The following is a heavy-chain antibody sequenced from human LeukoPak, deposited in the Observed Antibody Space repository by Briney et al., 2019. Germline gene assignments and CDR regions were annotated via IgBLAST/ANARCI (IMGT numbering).Heavy chain of an antibody. CDR1: GFTFSSYS. CDR2: ISSSSSYI. CDR3: ARTYYDSSGYYFFDY. D-gene: IGHD3-22*01. Sequence: GGSLRLSCAAPGFTFSSYSMNWVRQAPGKGLEWVSSISSSSSYIYYADSVKGRFTISRDNAKNSLYLQMNSLRAEDTAVYYCARTYYDSSGYYFFDYWGQGTLVTVSS. V-gene: IGHV3-21*01. J-gene: IGHJ4*02.